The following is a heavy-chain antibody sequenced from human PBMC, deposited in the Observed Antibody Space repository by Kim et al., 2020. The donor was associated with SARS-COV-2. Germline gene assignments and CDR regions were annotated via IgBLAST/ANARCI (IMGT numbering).Heavy chain of an antibody. CDR1: GYTFTSYA. CDR3: AREFGSSSLGMYYFDY. D-gene: IGHD6-13*01. Sequence: ASVKVSCKASGYTFTSYAMHWVRQAPGQRLEWMGWINAGNGNTKYSQKFQGRVTITRDTSASTAYMELSSLRSEDTAVYYCAREFGSSSLGMYYFDYWGQGTLVTVSS. V-gene: IGHV1-3*01. CDR2: INAGNGNT. J-gene: IGHJ4*02.